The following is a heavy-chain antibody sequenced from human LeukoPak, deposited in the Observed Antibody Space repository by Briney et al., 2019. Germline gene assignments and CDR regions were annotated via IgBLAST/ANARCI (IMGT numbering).Heavy chain of an antibody. CDR1: GFTFSSYA. CDR3: ARGAMVRGVTHDY. D-gene: IGHD3-10*01. J-gene: IGHJ4*02. V-gene: IGHV3-21*01. CDR2: ISSSSSYI. Sequence: GGSLRLSCAASGFTFSSYAMSWVRQAPGKGLEWVSSISSSSSYIYYADSVKGRFTISRDNAKNSLYLQMNSLRAEDTAVYYCARGAMVRGVTHDYWGQGTLVTVSS.